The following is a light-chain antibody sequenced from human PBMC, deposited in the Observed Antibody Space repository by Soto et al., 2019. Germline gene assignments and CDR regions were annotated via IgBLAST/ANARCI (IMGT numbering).Light chain of an antibody. Sequence: EIVLTQSPATLSLSPGERATLSCRASQSVSTSLNWYQQKPGQAPRLLIYDASNRATGIPARFSGSGSGTDFTLTISSLEPEDFAVYYCQQYNNWPPITFGQGTRLENK. CDR2: DAS. J-gene: IGKJ5*01. CDR1: QSVSTS. CDR3: QQYNNWPPIT. V-gene: IGKV3-11*01.